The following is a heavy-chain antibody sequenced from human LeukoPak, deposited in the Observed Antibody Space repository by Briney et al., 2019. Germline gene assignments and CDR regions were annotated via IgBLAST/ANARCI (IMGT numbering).Heavy chain of an antibody. CDR2: ISYDGSSQ. CDR1: GFTFSYCG. V-gene: IGHV3-30*18. Sequence: PGGSLRLSCAASGFTFSYCGMHWVRQAPGKGLEWVSVISYDGSSQYYADSVKGRFTVSRDNSKNTLYLQMNSLRAEDTAVYYCAKVISDSTPLDYWGQGSLVTVSS. D-gene: IGHD2-15*01. J-gene: IGHJ4*02. CDR3: AKVISDSTPLDY.